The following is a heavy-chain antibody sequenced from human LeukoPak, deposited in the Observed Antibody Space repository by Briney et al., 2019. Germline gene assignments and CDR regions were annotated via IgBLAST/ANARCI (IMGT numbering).Heavy chain of an antibody. V-gene: IGHV4-39*01. CDR2: IYYSGST. D-gene: IGHD3-10*01. J-gene: IGHJ4*02. CDR3: ARLSDLTQFDY. Sequence: SETLSLTCNVSGGAISSTAYHWGWIRQPPGKGLEWIGSIYYSGSTYYNPSLKSRVTISVDTSHNQFSLKLSSVTAADTAVYYCARLSDLTQFDYWGQGTLVTVSS. CDR1: GGAISSTAYH.